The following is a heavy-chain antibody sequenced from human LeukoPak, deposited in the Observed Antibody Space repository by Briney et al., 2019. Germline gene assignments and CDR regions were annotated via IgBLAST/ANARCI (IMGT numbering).Heavy chain of an antibody. CDR1: GFTFSSYA. J-gene: IGHJ4*02. CDR3: ARDAPYCTSTSCYGTASDY. Sequence: GGSLRLSCAASGFTFSSYAMSWVRQAPGKGLEWVSSISSSSSYIYYADPVKGRFTISRDNAKNSLYLQMNSLRAEDSAVYYCARDAPYCTSTSCYGTASDYWGQGTLVTVSS. D-gene: IGHD2-2*01. V-gene: IGHV3-21*01. CDR2: ISSSSSYI.